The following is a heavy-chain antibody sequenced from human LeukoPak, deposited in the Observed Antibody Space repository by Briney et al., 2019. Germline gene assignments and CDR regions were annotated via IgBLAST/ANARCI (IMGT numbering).Heavy chain of an antibody. Sequence: PSETLSLTCTVSGGSISSYYWSWIRQPPGKGLEWIGYIYYSGSTNYNPSLKSRVTISVDTSKNQFSLKLSSVTAADTAVYYCATTTASKGYSYGRFDYWGQGTLVTVSS. CDR3: ATTTASKGYSYGRFDY. CDR2: IYYSGST. J-gene: IGHJ4*02. D-gene: IGHD5-18*01. CDR1: GGSISSYY. V-gene: IGHV4-59*01.